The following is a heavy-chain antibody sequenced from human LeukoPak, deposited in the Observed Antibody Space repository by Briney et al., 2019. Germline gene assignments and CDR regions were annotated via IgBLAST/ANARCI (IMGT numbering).Heavy chain of an antibody. CDR2: INTNTGNP. CDR1: GYTFTSYG. CDR3: ARDRAYYDSSGYYYYYYYMDV. J-gene: IGHJ6*03. Sequence: EASVKVSCKASGYTFTSYGISWVRQAPGQGLEWMGWINTNTGNPTYAQGFTGRFVFSLDTSVSTAYLQISSLKAEDTAVYYCARDRAYYDSSGYYYYYYYMDVWGKGTTVTVSS. D-gene: IGHD3-22*01. V-gene: IGHV7-4-1*02.